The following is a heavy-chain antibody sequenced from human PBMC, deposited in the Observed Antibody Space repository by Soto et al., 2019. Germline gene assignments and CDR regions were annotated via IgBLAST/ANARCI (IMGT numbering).Heavy chain of an antibody. D-gene: IGHD6-19*01. CDR3: AGGDQIAVAPYGMDV. V-gene: IGHV1-8*01. Sequence: QVQLVQSGAEVKKPGASVKVSCKASGYTFTSYDINWVRQATGQGLEWMGWMNHNSGKTGYAKKFQGRVTMTRNTSRSTAYMEPSSLRSEDTAVYYCAGGDQIAVAPYGMDVWGQGTTVTVSS. CDR2: MNHNSGKT. CDR1: GYTFTSYD. J-gene: IGHJ6*02.